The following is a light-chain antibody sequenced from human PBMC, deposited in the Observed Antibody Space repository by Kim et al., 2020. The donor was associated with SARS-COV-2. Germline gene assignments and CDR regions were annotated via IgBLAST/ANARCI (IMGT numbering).Light chain of an antibody. CDR1: QNLLHGDGKTY. J-gene: IGKJ2*01. V-gene: IGKV2-29*02. Sequence: DAVMTQTPLSLSVTPGQPASISCKSSQNLLHGDGKTYLYWFLQRPGQSPQFLIYGVSSRFSGVPDRFSGSGSGTDFTLKIRRVEAEDVGLYYGMQGLHRPYTFGQGTKLEI. CDR3: MQGLHRPYT. CDR2: GVS.